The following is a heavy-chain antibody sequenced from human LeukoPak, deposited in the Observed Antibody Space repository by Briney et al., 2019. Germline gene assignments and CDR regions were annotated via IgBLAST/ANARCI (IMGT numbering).Heavy chain of an antibody. CDR3: ARGPVTRFEI. CDR1: GFTFSNYA. CDR2: ISDSGGRP. D-gene: IGHD4-17*01. V-gene: IGHV3-23*01. Sequence: GGSLRLSCAASGFTFSNYAMSWVRQAPGKGLEWVSGISDSGGRPYYADSVKGRFTISRDNSNNTLYLQMNSLRAEDTAVYYCARGPVTRFEIWGQGTMVTVSS. J-gene: IGHJ3*02.